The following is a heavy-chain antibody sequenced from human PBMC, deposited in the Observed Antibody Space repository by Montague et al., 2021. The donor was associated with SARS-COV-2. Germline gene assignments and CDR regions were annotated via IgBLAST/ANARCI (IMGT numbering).Heavy chain of an antibody. D-gene: IGHD3-22*01. J-gene: IGHJ4*02. CDR2: IRQSGRT. CDR3: ARGHLSVSMIVVVFTSASYCFDY. CDR1: GGSFGDDH. V-gene: IGHV4-34*01. Sequence: SETLSLTCAVYGGSFGDDHWSWIRQPPGKGLEWIGNIRQSGRTNYNPSXXSRVTISVDTSKNQFSLKLTSVTAADTGLYFCARGHLSVSMIVVVFTSASYCFDYWGQGAQVTVSS.